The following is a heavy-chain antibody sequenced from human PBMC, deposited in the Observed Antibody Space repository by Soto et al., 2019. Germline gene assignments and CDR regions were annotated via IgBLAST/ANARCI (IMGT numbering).Heavy chain of an antibody. CDR3: ARDRGYYGSGSYSDY. V-gene: IGHV1-18*01. CDR2: ISAYNGNT. D-gene: IGHD3-10*01. CDR1: GYTFTSYG. Sequence: QVQLVQSGAEVKKPGASVKVSCKASGYTFTSYGISWVRQAPGQGLEWMGWISAYNGNTNYAQKLQGRVTMTTDTSTSTDYMELRSLRSDDTAVYYCARDRGYYGSGSYSDYWGQGTLVTVSS. J-gene: IGHJ4*02.